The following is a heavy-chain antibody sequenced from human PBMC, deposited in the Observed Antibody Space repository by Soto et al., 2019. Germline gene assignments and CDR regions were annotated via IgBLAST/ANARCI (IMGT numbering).Heavy chain of an antibody. D-gene: IGHD6-6*01. Sequence: ASVKVSCKASGYTFTSYYMHWVRQAPGQGLEWMGIINPSGGSTSYAQKFQGRVTMTRDTSTSTVYMELSSLRSEDTAVYYCARPEAARRGGNYYYYYGMDVRGQGTTVTVSS. V-gene: IGHV1-46*01. CDR2: INPSGGST. CDR1: GYTFTSYY. J-gene: IGHJ6*02. CDR3: ARPEAARRGGNYYYYYGMDV.